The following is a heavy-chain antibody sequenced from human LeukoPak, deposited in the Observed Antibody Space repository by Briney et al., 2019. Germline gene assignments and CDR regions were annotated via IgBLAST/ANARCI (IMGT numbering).Heavy chain of an antibody. D-gene: IGHD2-15*01. CDR2: ISASGDIT. J-gene: IGHJ4*02. Sequence: GGSLRLSCAASGFTFSDYYMSWIRQAPGKGLEWVSGISASGDITTYADSVKGRFTISRDNSKNTLYLQMNSLRAEDTAVYYCARDWGYDYFDYWGQGTLVTVSS. V-gene: IGHV3-11*06. CDR1: GFTFSDYY. CDR3: ARDWGYDYFDY.